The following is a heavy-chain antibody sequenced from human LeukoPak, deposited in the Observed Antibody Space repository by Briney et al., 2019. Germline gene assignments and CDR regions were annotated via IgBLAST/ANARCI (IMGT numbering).Heavy chain of an antibody. V-gene: IGHV4-34*01. Sequence: SETLSLTCAVYGGSFSGYYWSWIRQPPGKGLEWIGEINHSGSTNYNPSLKSRVTISVDTSKNQFSLKLSSVTAADTAVYYCARRGYCSSTSCQADYYMDVWGKGTTVTVSS. J-gene: IGHJ6*03. CDR2: INHSGST. D-gene: IGHD2-2*01. CDR3: ARRGYCSSTSCQADYYMDV. CDR1: GGSFSGYY.